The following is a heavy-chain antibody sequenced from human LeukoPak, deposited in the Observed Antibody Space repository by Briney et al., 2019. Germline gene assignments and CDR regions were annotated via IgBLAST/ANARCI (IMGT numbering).Heavy chain of an antibody. CDR1: GFTFSSYW. CDR3: ARGSLLWFGELPSAFDY. D-gene: IGHD3-10*01. J-gene: IGHJ4*02. V-gene: IGHV3-7*03. Sequence: PGGSLRLSCAASGFTFSSYWMNWARQAPGKGLEWVASINHNGNVNYYVDSVKGRFTISRDNAKNSLYLQMNSLRAEDTAVYYCARGSLLWFGELPSAFDYWGQGTLVTVSS. CDR2: INHNGNVN.